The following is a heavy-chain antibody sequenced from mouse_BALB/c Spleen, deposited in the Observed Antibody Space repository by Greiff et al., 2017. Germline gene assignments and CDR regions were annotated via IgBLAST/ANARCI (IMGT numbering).Heavy chain of an antibody. D-gene: IGHD1-1*01. CDR1: GFSLSRYS. J-gene: IGHJ4*01. Sequence: VKLQESGPGLVAPSQCLSITCTVSGFSLSRYSVHWVRQPPGKGLVWLGMIWGGGSTDYNSAPKSRLSISTDNSKSHVFLKMYSLQTDDTAMYYCARKGVVAMDYWGQGTSVTVAS. V-gene: IGHV2-6-4*01. CDR2: IWGGGST. CDR3: ARKGVVAMDY.